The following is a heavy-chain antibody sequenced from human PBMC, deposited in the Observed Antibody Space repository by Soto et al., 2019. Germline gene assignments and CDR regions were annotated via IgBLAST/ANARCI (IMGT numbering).Heavy chain of an antibody. V-gene: IGHV3-23*01. CDR1: GFTFSSYA. CDR3: AKGGYDYYYYYYYMDV. D-gene: IGHD5-12*01. CDR2: ISGSGGST. J-gene: IGHJ6*03. Sequence: EVQLLESGGGLVQPGGSLRLSCAASGFTFSSYAMSWVRQAPGKGLEWVSAISGSGGSTYYADSVKGRFTISRDNSKNTLYLQMNSLRAEDTAVYYCAKGGYDYYYYYYYMDVWGKGTTVTVSS.